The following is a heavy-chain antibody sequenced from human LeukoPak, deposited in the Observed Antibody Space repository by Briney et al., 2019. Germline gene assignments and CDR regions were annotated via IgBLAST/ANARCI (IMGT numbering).Heavy chain of an antibody. V-gene: IGHV4-39*07. CDR2: GDYSGGT. D-gene: IGHD6-19*01. Sequence: SETLSLTCTVSGGSISSGSYYWAWIRQPPGKGLEWIASGDYSGGTYYNPSLESRVAISADMSKNQFSLKLTSVTGADTAVYYCAGERGEEYSSGWYKRNYFDNWGQGIRVTVSS. CDR1: GGSISSGSYY. J-gene: IGHJ4*02. CDR3: AGERGEEYSSGWYKRNYFDN.